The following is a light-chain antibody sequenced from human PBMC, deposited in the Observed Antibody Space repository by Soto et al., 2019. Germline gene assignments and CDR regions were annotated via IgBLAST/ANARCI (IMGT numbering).Light chain of an antibody. CDR1: QSVSSD. CDR3: QQYNKWPLT. CDR2: YTS. Sequence: MTESPATMSATTGESATLSCRASQSVSSDLAWYQQKPGQAPRLLIYYTSTRATGFPARFSGSGSGTEFTLTISSLQSEDSAIYYCQQYNKWPLTFGQGTRLEIK. J-gene: IGKJ5*01. V-gene: IGKV3-15*01.